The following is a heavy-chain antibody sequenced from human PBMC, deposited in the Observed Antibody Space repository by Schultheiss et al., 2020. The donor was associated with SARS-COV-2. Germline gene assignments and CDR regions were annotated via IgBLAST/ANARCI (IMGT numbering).Heavy chain of an antibody. Sequence: SETLSLTCSVSGGFVTSDSYYWTWIRQPPGKGLEWIGEINHSGSTNYNPSLKSLVTISVDTSKNQFSLKLSSVTAADTAVYYCARSSTVGYYYYMDVWGKGTTVTVSS. CDR3: ARSSTVGYYYYMDV. CDR2: INHSGST. CDR1: GGFVTSDSYY. V-gene: IGHV4-61*01. D-gene: IGHD1-26*01. J-gene: IGHJ6*03.